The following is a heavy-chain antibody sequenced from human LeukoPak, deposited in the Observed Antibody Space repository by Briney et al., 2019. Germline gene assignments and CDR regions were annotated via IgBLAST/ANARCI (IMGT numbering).Heavy chain of an antibody. V-gene: IGHV1-8*01. D-gene: IGHD6-13*01. Sequence: ASVKVSCKASGYTFTSYDINWVRQATGQGLEWMGWMNPNSGNTGYAQKFQGRVTMTRNTSISTAYMELSSLRSEDTAVYYCARAVSRLQQLVLDYWGQGTLVTVSS. CDR3: ARAVSRLQQLVLDY. J-gene: IGHJ4*02. CDR2: MNPNSGNT. CDR1: GYTFTSYD.